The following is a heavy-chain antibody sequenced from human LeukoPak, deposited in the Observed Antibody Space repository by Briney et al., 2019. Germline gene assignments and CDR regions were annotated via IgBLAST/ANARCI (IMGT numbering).Heavy chain of an antibody. CDR1: GFTFSSYA. V-gene: IGHV3-30-3*01. J-gene: IGHJ6*02. CDR2: ISYDGSNK. Sequence: GGSPRLSCAASGFTFSSYAMHWVRQAPGKGLEWVAVISYDGSNKYYADSVKGRFTIPRDNSKNTLYLQMNSLRAEDTAVYYCARDPDYYDSSGYQRLGYYYYYGMDVWGQGTTVTVSS. D-gene: IGHD3-22*01. CDR3: ARDPDYYDSSGYQRLGYYYYYGMDV.